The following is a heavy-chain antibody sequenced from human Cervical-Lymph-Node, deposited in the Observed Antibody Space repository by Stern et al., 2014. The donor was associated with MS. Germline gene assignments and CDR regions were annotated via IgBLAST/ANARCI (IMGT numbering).Heavy chain of an antibody. CDR3: TREMAARRLDP. CDR2: FYSGIST. CDR1: GSTVNSNY. D-gene: IGHD5-24*01. J-gene: IGHJ5*02. Sequence: VQLLQSGGTLVQPGGSLRLSCAASGSTVNSNYMTWVRQAPGQGLEWVSIFYSGISTYYAESVKGRFSFSIDNSKNTLFLHMNNLRVEDTAMYYCTREMAARRLDPWGQGTLVIVSA. V-gene: IGHV3-66*01.